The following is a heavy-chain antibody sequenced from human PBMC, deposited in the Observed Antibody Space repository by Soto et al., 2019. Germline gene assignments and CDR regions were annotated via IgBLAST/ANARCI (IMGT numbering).Heavy chain of an antibody. CDR2: IKTKTDGGTT. J-gene: IGHJ4*02. D-gene: IGHD6-13*01. CDR1: RFTFSNAW. Sequence: GGSLRLSCAASRFTFSNAWMSWVRQAPGKGLEWVGRIKTKTDGGTTDYAAPVKGRFTISRDDSKNTLYLQMNSLKTEDTAVYYCTTARWYTYYFDYWGQGTLVTVSS. V-gene: IGHV3-15*01. CDR3: TTARWYTYYFDY.